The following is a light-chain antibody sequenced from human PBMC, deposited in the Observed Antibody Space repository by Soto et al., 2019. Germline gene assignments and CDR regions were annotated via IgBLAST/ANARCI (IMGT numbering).Light chain of an antibody. CDR3: QQYGSSLWT. CDR1: QSVSSSY. V-gene: IGKV3-20*01. Sequence: EIVLTQSPGTLSLSPGERATLSCRASQSVSSSYLAWYQQKPGQAHRLLIYGASSRATGIPDRFSGSGSGTDFTLTISRLEPEDFAVYYWQQYGSSLWTFGQGTKVEIK. CDR2: GAS. J-gene: IGKJ1*01.